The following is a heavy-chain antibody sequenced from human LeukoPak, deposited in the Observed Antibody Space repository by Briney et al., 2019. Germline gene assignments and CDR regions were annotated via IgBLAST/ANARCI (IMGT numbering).Heavy chain of an antibody. CDR3: ARDSMVRGVLSSIY. Sequence: GGSLRLSCAASGFRFSSYAMSWVRQAPGKGLEWVSAISGSGVSTYYADSVKGRFTVSRDNSKNTLYLQMSSLRAEDTAVYYCARDSMVRGVLSSIYWGQGTLVTVSS. V-gene: IGHV3-23*01. J-gene: IGHJ4*02. CDR2: ISGSGVST. D-gene: IGHD3-10*01. CDR1: GFRFSSYA.